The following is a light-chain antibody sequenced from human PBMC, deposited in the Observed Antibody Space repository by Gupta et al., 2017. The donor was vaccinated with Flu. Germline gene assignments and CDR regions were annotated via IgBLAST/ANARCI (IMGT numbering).Light chain of an antibody. CDR3: QQYNRWPPYT. V-gene: IGKV3-15*01. J-gene: IGKJ3*01. Sequence: EVVMTQSPDTLHVAPGERATLSCRASRDSNSDLAWYQQKPGQAPRLLIHGASTRAPGIPARFSGSGFGTEYTLTISSLQSEDFAIYYCQQYNRWPPYTFGPGTTVGIK. CDR2: GAS. CDR1: RDSNSD.